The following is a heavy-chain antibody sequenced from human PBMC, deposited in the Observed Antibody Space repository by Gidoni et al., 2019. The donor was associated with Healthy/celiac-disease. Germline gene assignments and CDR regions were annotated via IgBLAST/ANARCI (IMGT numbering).Heavy chain of an antibody. Sequence: AVIWYDGSNKYYADSVKGRFTISRDNSKNTLYLQLNSLRAEATAVYYCARGRTGTPRGYFDYWGQGTLVTVSS. V-gene: IGHV3-33*01. D-gene: IGHD1-1*01. CDR2: IWYDGSNK. CDR3: ARGRTGTPRGYFDY. J-gene: IGHJ4*02.